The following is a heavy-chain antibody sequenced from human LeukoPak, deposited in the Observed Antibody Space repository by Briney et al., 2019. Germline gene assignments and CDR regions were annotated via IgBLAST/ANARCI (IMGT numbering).Heavy chain of an antibody. CDR2: ISYDGSNK. D-gene: IGHD5-18*01. CDR1: GFTFSSYA. Sequence: AGGSLRLSCAASGFTFSSYAMHWVRQAPGKGLEWVAVISYDGSNKYYADSVKGQFTISRDNSKNTLYLQMNSLRAEDTAVYYCARVGKIQLWPRRENYYYYMDVWGKGTTVTVSS. V-gene: IGHV3-30*04. CDR3: ARVGKIQLWPRRENYYYYMDV. J-gene: IGHJ6*03.